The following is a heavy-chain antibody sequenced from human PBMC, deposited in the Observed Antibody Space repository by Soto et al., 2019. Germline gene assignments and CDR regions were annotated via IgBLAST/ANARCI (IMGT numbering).Heavy chain of an antibody. CDR1: GYTFTSYG. J-gene: IGHJ2*01. CDR3: SSGGRVTIVGMVSRSWYFDL. CDR2: ISDYNGNT. Sequence: QVQLVQSGAEVKKPGASVKVSCKASGYTFTSYGISWVRQAPGQGLEWIGWISDYNGNTNYAQKPKGRVTMTTVTSTSTAYMQLRSLRSVDTAVKYCSSGGRVTIVGMVSRSWYFDLWGHGTMVTVSS. V-gene: IGHV1-18*01. D-gene: IGHD3-3*01.